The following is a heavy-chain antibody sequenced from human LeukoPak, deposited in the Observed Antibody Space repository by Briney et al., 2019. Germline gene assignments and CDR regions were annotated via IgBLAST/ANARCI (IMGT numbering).Heavy chain of an antibody. CDR1: GFIFSSYE. CDR2: ISSSGSTI. CDR3: AKDRCSNGVGCYYYYMDV. D-gene: IGHD2-8*01. Sequence: PGGSLRLSCAASGFIFSSYEMNWVRQAPGKGLEWVSYISSSGSTIYYADSVKGRFTISRDSSKNILYLQMNSLRAEDTAVYYCAKDRCSNGVGCYYYYMDVWGKGTTVTISS. J-gene: IGHJ6*03. V-gene: IGHV3-48*03.